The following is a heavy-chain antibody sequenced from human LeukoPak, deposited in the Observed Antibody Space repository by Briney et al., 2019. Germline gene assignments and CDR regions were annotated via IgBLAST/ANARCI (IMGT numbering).Heavy chain of an antibody. V-gene: IGHV3-48*03. CDR1: GFTFSTYE. J-gene: IGHJ3*02. CDR2: ISGSGDTI. CDR3: ARDLSTVGATAFDI. D-gene: IGHD1-26*01. Sequence: GGSLRLSCAAFGFTFSTYEMNWVRQAPGKGLEWLSYISGSGDTIYYADSVKGRFTIFRDNPKNSLYLQMNSLRAEDTAVYCCARDLSTVGATAFDIWGQGTMVTVSS.